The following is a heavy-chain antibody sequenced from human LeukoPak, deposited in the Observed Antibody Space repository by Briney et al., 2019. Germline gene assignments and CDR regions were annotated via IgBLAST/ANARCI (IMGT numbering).Heavy chain of an antibody. CDR1: GYTFTGYY. D-gene: IGHD3-3*01. CDR3: ARAMYDFWSGYYNGIHNWFDP. V-gene: IGHV1-2*02. J-gene: IGHJ5*02. Sequence: GASVKVSCKAAGYTFTGYYMHWVRQAPGQGLEWMGWINPNSGGTNYAQKFQGRVTMTRDTAISTAYMELSRLRSNDTAVYYCARAMYDFWSGYYNGIHNWFDPWGQGTLVTVSS. CDR2: INPNSGGT.